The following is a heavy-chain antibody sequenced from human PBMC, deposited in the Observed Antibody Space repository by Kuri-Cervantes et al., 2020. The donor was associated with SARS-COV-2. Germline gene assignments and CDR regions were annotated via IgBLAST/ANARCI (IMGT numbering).Heavy chain of an antibody. Sequence: GESLKISCTASGFTFGDYAMSWVRQAPGKGLEWVGFIRSKAYGGTTEYAASVKGRFTISRDDSKSIAYLQMNSLKTEDTAVYYCTRQDFWSAYYFDYWGQGTLVTVSS. CDR1: GFTFGDYA. CDR2: IRSKAYGGTT. V-gene: IGHV3-49*04. CDR3: TRQDFWSAYYFDY. D-gene: IGHD3-3*01. J-gene: IGHJ4*02.